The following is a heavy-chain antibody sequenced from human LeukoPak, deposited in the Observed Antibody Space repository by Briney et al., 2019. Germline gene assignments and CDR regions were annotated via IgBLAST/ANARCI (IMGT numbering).Heavy chain of an antibody. V-gene: IGHV1-46*01. CDR2: INPSGAST. J-gene: IGHJ4*02. D-gene: IGHD1-1*01. Sequence: ASVKVSCRASGYTFTSYYMHWVRKAPGQGLEWMGIINPSGASTSYAQKFQGRVTMTRDTSTSTVYMELSSLRSEDTAVYYCARDQNGISDYWGQGTLVTVSS. CDR1: GYTFTSYY. CDR3: ARDQNGISDY.